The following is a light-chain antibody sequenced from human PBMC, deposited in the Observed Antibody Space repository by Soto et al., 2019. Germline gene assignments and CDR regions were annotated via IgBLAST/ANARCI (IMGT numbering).Light chain of an antibody. V-gene: IGKV1-39*01. CDR2: AAS. CDR1: QSINIY. J-gene: IGKJ1*01. Sequence: DIQMTQPPSCLCASVGDRFTITCRASQSINIYLNWFQQKPGKAPKLLXYAASTLQSGVPSRFSGSGSGTDFTLTISTLQPEDFATYYCLQTYSNPRTFGQGTKVDIK. CDR3: LQTYSNPRT.